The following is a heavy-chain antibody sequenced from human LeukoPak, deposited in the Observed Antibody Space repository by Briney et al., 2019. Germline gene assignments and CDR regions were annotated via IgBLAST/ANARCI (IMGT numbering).Heavy chain of an antibody. CDR2: MNPNSGNT. CDR3: ARFRVGATLDAFDI. J-gene: IGHJ3*02. V-gene: IGHV1-8*01. D-gene: IGHD1-26*01. CDR1: GYTFTSYD. Sequence: ASVKVSCKASGYTFTSYDINRVRQATGQGLEWMGWMNPNSGNTGYAQKFQGRVTMTRNTSISTAYMELSSLRSEDTAVYYCARFRVGATLDAFDIWGQGTMVTVSS.